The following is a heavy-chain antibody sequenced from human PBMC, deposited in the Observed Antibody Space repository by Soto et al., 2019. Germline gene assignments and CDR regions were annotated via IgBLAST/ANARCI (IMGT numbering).Heavy chain of an antibody. D-gene: IGHD6-13*01. CDR3: ARSYSSSWSTGDNYYYYGMDV. J-gene: IGHJ6*02. Sequence: PSETLSLTCTVSGGSISSGDYYWSWIRQPPGKGLEWIGYIYYSGSTYYNPSLKSRVTISVDTSKNQFSLKLSSVTAADTAVYYCARSYSSSWSTGDNYYYYGMDVWDQGTTVSF. CDR2: IYYSGST. CDR1: GGSISSGDYY. V-gene: IGHV4-30-4*01.